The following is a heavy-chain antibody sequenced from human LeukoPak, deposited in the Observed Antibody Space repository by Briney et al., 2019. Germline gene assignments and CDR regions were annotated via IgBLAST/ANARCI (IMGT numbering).Heavy chain of an antibody. Sequence: SETLSLTCTVSGGSVSSGTYYWSWIRQPPGKGLEWIGYIYYSGSTNYNPSLKSRVTISVDTSKNQFSLILSSVTAADTAVYYCARYRTGGGAFDIWGQGTMVTVSS. CDR2: IYYSGST. CDR1: GGSVSSGTYY. CDR3: ARYRTGGGAFDI. D-gene: IGHD1-14*01. J-gene: IGHJ3*02. V-gene: IGHV4-61*01.